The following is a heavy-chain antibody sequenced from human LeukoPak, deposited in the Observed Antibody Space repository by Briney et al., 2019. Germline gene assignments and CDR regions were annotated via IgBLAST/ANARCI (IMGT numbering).Heavy chain of an antibody. CDR2: ISTGGII. V-gene: IGHV3-48*03. CDR3: ARDRANRDYFDY. J-gene: IGHJ4*02. D-gene: IGHD1/OR15-1a*01. CDR1: GFTFRNYE. Sequence: PGGSLRLSCAASGFTFRNYEMNWVRQAPGKGLEWISYISTGGIIYYADSVEGRFTISRDNTKNSLYLQMNSLRAEDTAIYYCARDRANRDYFDYWGQGTLVTVSS.